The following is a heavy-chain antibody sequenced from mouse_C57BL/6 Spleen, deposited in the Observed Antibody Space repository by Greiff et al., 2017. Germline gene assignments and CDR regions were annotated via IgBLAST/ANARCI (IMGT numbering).Heavy chain of an antibody. Sequence: EVKLLESGPELVKPGASVKMSCKASGYTFTDYNMHWVKQSHGKSLEWIGYINPNNGGTSYNQKFKGKATLTVNKSSSTAYMELRSLTSEDSAVYYCAREDYDVGFAYWGQGTLVTVSA. CDR3: AREDYDVGFAY. CDR1: GYTFTDYN. V-gene: IGHV1-22*01. D-gene: IGHD2-4*01. J-gene: IGHJ3*01. CDR2: INPNNGGT.